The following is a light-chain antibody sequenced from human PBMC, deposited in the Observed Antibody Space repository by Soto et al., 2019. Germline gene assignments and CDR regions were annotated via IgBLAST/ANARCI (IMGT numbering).Light chain of an antibody. CDR2: GAS. J-gene: IGKJ1*01. Sequence: ETVLTQSPGTLSLSPGERATLSCRASQSVSSNYLAWYQQKPGQAHRLIIYGASTRATGIPDRFSGSGSGTDYTLTISSLEPEDFAVYYCQQFGRSPPSWTFGQGTKVEIK. CDR1: QSVSSNY. CDR3: QQFGRSPPSWT. V-gene: IGKV3-20*01.